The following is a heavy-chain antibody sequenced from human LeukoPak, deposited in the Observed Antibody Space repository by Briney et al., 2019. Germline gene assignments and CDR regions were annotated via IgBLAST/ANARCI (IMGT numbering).Heavy chain of an antibody. V-gene: IGHV3-30*14. D-gene: IGHD3-10*01. CDR1: GFTFSSYA. J-gene: IGHJ4*02. Sequence: GGSLRLSCAASGFTFSSYAMHWVRQAPGKGLEWVAVISYDGSNKYYADSVKGRFTISRDNSKNTLYLQMNSLRVEDTAIYYCAIRSYYSFFNWGQGTLVTVSS. CDR2: ISYDGSNK. CDR3: AIRSYYSFFN.